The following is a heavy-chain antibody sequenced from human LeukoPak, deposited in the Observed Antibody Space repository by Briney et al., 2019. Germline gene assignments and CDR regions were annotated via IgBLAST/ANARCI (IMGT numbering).Heavy chain of an antibody. CDR3: AREGSRVLALALDY. Sequence: GGSLGLSCAASGFTFSSYEMNWVRQAPGKGLEWVSYISSSGSTIYYADSVKGRFTISRDNAKNSLYLQMNSLRAEDTAVYYCAREGSRVLALALDYWGQGTLVTVSS. V-gene: IGHV3-48*03. CDR1: GFTFSSYE. J-gene: IGHJ4*02. D-gene: IGHD6-19*01. CDR2: ISSSGSTI.